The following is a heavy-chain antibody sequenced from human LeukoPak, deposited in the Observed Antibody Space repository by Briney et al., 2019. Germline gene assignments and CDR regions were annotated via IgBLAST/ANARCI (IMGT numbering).Heavy chain of an antibody. Sequence: SETLSLTCAVSGYSISSGYYWGWIRQPPGKGLEGIGSIYHSGSTLYNPPLKSRVTISVDTSKNQFSLKLSSVTAADTAVYYCARSDMVSYYFDYWGQGTLVTVSS. CDR2: IYHSGST. V-gene: IGHV4-38-2*01. CDR3: ARSDMVSYYFDY. CDR1: GYSISSGYY. J-gene: IGHJ4*02. D-gene: IGHD3-10*01.